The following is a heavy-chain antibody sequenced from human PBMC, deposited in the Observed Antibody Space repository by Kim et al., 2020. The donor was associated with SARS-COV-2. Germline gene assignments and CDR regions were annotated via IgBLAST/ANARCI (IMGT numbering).Heavy chain of an antibody. CDR3: AKDLGLDGSSFDP. D-gene: IGHD1-26*01. CDR1: GFTFSSYG. J-gene: IGHJ5*02. V-gene: IGHV3-33*06. CDR2: IWYDGSNK. Sequence: GGSLRLSCAASGFTFSSYGMHWVRQAPGKGLEWVAVIWYDGSNKYYADSVKGRFTISRDNSKNTLYLQMNSLRAEDTAVYYCAKDLGLDGSSFDPWGQGTLVTFS.